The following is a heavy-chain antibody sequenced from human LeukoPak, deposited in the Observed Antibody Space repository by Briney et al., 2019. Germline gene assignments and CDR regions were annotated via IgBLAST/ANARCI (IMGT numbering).Heavy chain of an antibody. V-gene: IGHV3-23*01. J-gene: IGHJ4*02. Sequence: PGGSLRLSCAASGFTFSNYSMNWVRQAPGKGLEWVAALDGGVTYTYYADSVKGRFTISRDNFKNTLYLQMNSLRAEDTALYYCAKVGTVPAPFDYWGQGALVTVSS. CDR3: AKVGTVPAPFDY. CDR1: GFTFSNYS. CDR2: LDGGVTYT. D-gene: IGHD2-2*01.